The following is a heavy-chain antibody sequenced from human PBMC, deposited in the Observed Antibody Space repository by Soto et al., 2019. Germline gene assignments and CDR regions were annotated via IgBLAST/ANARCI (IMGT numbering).Heavy chain of an antibody. CDR2: ISYSGST. V-gene: IGHV4-39*01. D-gene: IGHD3-10*01. CDR3: ARMFYYGSGRYYYYGMDV. CDR1: GGSITTTSYY. Sequence: QLLESGPGLVKPSETLSLTCIVSGGSITTTSYYWGWIRQPPGKGLEWIGSISYSGSTYYNLSLKSRVTTSVDTSKNQFSLKLSSVTAADTAVYYCARMFYYGSGRYYYYGMDVWGQGTTVTVSS. J-gene: IGHJ6*02.